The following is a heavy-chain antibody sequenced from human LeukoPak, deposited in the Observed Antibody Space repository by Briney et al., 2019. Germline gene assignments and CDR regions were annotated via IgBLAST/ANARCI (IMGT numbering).Heavy chain of an antibody. Sequence: GGSLRLSCAASGFTFSSYWMHWVRQAPGKGLVWVSRINSDGSSTSYADSVKGRFTISRDNAKNTLYLQMNSLRADDTAVYYCARIFRYQLVDYYALDVWGQGTTVTVSS. CDR3: ARIFRYQLVDYYALDV. D-gene: IGHD2-2*01. CDR1: GFTFSSYW. J-gene: IGHJ6*02. CDR2: INSDGSST. V-gene: IGHV3-74*01.